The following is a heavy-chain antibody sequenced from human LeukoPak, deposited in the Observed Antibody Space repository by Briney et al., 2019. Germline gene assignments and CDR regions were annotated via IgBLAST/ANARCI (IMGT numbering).Heavy chain of an antibody. D-gene: IGHD2-15*01. V-gene: IGHV4-34*01. J-gene: IGHJ3*02. CDR2: INHSGST. CDR3: ARPLEDYDAFDI. CDR1: GGSFSGYY. Sequence: SETLSLTCAVYGGSFSGYYWSWIRQPPGKGLEWIGEINHSGSTNYNPPLKSRVTISVDTSKNQFSLKLSSVTAADTAVYYCARPLEDYDAFDIWGQGTMVTVSS.